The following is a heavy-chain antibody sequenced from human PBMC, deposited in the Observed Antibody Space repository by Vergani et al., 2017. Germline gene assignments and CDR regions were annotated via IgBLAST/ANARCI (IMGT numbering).Heavy chain of an antibody. CDR1: GFTFGSYS. CDR3: ASWVPGYRLATQCFQH. Sequence: EVQLVESGGGLVKPGGSLRLSCVASGFTFGSYSMNWVRQAPGKGLEWVSFISSSSIYRYYADSVKGRFTISRDNGEYSLLLQMNSLRPEDTAVYYCASWVPGYRLATQCFQHWGQGTLVTVSS. D-gene: IGHD2-2*01. V-gene: IGHV3-21*01. CDR2: ISSSSIYR. J-gene: IGHJ1*01.